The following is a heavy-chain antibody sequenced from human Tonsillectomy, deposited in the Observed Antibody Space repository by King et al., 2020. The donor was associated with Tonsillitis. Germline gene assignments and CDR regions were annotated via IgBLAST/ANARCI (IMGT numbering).Heavy chain of an antibody. Sequence: VQLVESGGGLVQPGGSLRLSCEASGFTFSSFWMSWVRQAPGKGLEWVANIKQDGSEKYYVDSLKGRFTISRDNAKNSLYLQMNSLRAVDTAVYYCARDREDQRPYCGMDVGGQGTTVTVP. J-gene: IGHJ6*02. CDR3: ARDREDQRPYCGMDV. D-gene: IGHD6-25*01. CDR2: IKQDGSEK. CDR1: GFTFSSFW. V-gene: IGHV3-7*03.